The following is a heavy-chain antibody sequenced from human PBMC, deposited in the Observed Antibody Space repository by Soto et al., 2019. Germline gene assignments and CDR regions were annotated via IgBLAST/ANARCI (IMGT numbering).Heavy chain of an antibody. Sequence: QVQLVQSGAEVKKPGASVKVSCKASGYTFTSYGISWVRQAPGQGLEWMGWISAYNGNTNYAQKLQGRGTMTTDTSTSTAYMELRSLRSDDTAVYYCARVDLQLWVEGGFDYWGQGTLVTVSS. CDR2: ISAYNGNT. J-gene: IGHJ4*02. CDR1: GYTFTSYG. V-gene: IGHV1-18*01. CDR3: ARVDLQLWVEGGFDY. D-gene: IGHD5-18*01.